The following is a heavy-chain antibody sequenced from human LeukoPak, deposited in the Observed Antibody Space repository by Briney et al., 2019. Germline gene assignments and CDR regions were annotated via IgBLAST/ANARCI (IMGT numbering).Heavy chain of an antibody. J-gene: IGHJ4*02. CDR2: ISGSGGDT. Sequence: GGSLRLSCAASGFTFSSYAMSWVRQPPGKGLEWVSAISGSGGDTFHADSVKGRFTISRENFKNTLSLQMNSLRAEDTALYYCARDLSYSSGWSDYWGQGTLVTVSS. D-gene: IGHD6-13*01. CDR3: ARDLSYSSGWSDY. CDR1: GFTFSSYA. V-gene: IGHV3-23*01.